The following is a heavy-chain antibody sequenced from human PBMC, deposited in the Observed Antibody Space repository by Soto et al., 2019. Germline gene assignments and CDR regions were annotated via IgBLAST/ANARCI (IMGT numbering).Heavy chain of an antibody. Sequence: ASVKVSCKASGFTFTSSAVQWVRQARGQRLEWIGLIVVGSGNTNYAQKFQERVTIPRDMSTSTAYMELSSLRSEDTAVYYCAEEDPGRGYCSSTSCYAFDIWGQGTMVTVSS. CDR1: GFTFTSSA. V-gene: IGHV1-58*01. J-gene: IGHJ3*02. CDR3: AEEDPGRGYCSSTSCYAFDI. CDR2: IVVGSGNT. D-gene: IGHD2-2*01.